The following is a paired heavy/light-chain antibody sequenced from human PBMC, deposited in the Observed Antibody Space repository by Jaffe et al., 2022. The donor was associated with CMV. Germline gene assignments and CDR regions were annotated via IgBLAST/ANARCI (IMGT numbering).Heavy chain of an antibody. V-gene: IGHV1-69*06. CDR2: IIPILDTS. J-gene: IGHJ2*01. CDR3: ARGSLEGNWIFSL. CDR1: GGSFSNYA. Sequence: QVQLVQSGAEMKMPGSSVKVSCEVSGGSFSNYAFSWVRQAPGQGLEWIGGIIPILDTSNFAQTFQGRVTITADRSTSTAYMELSSLRSEDTAVYYCARGSLEGNWIFSLWGRGSLVTVSS.
Light chain of an antibody. J-gene: IGLJ2*01. Sequence: SYALTQPPSVSVSPGQTASITCSGEGLGDKYASWYQQKPGQSPLLVIYQDIKRPSGIPERFSGSNSGNTATLTISGTQAMDEADYYCQASDNGVVFGGGTKLTVL. CDR2: QDI. V-gene: IGLV3-1*01. CDR3: QASDNGVV. CDR1: GLGDKY.